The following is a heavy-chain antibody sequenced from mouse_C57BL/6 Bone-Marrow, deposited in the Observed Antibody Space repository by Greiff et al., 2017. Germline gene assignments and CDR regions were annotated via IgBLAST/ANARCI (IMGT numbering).Heavy chain of an antibody. Sequence: VQLQQSGAELVRPGASVKLSCTASGFNIKDDYMHWVKQRPEHGLEWIGWIDPDNGATASDSKFPGKATITADTSSNTAYLQLSSLTSEDTAIYYCAGVLLRYYYFDYWGQGTTLTVSS. CDR3: AGVLLRYYYFDY. CDR2: IDPDNGAT. J-gene: IGHJ2*01. D-gene: IGHD1-1*01. CDR1: GFNIKDDY. V-gene: IGHV14-4*01.